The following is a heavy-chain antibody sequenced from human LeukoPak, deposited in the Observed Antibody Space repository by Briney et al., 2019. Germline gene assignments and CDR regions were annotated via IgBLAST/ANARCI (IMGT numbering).Heavy chain of an antibody. D-gene: IGHD3-3*01. CDR3: ARASYYDFWSGYYYVPQEKVHYYYYMDV. CDR1: GGTFSSYA. CDR2: IIPIFGTA. J-gene: IGHJ6*03. V-gene: IGHV1-69*06. Sequence: ASVKVSCKASGGTFSSYAISWVRQAPGQGLEWMGGIIPIFGTANYAQKFQGRVTITADKSTSTAYMELSSLRSEDTAVYYCARASYYDFWSGYYYVPQEKVHYYYYMDVWGKGTTVTVSS.